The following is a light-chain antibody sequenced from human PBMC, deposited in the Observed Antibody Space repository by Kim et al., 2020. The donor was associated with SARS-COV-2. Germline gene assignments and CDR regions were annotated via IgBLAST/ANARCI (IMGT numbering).Light chain of an antibody. V-gene: IGKV1-39*01. J-gene: IGKJ2*01. CDR2: GAS. Sequence: SASVGGRVTITCRTTQTICTYLNWFQQKQGKAPKVLIYGASNLQSGVPSRFSGSRSGTDFTLTISSLQPEDFGNYFCQQTYSTPYTFGQGTKLEIK. CDR3: QQTYSTPYT. CDR1: QTICTY.